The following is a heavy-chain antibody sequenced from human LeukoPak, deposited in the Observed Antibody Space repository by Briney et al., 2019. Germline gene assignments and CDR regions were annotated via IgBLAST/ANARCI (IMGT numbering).Heavy chain of an antibody. V-gene: IGHV1-69*04. Sequence: SVKLSCKASGGALSSYAISWVRQAPGQGLEWMGRIIPILGIANYAQKFQGEVTITADKSTSTAYMELSSLRSEDTAVYYCARLQNSGYEYWGQGTLVTVSS. CDR1: GGALSSYA. D-gene: IGHD5-12*01. CDR2: IIPILGIA. J-gene: IGHJ4*02. CDR3: ARLQNSGYEY.